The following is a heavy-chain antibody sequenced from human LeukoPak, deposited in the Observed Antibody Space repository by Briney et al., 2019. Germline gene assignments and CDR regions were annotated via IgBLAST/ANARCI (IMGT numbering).Heavy chain of an antibody. D-gene: IGHD1-26*01. CDR3: AKDIGASGSYPLFDY. J-gene: IGHJ4*02. CDR2: IKSKTDGGTT. CDR1: GFTFSNAW. V-gene: IGHV3-15*05. Sequence: GGSLRLSCAASGFTFSNAWMSWVRQAPGKGLEWVGRIKSKTDGGTTDYAAPVKGRFTISRDDSKNTLYLQMNSLRAEDTALYYCAKDIGASGSYPLFDYWGQGTLVTVSS.